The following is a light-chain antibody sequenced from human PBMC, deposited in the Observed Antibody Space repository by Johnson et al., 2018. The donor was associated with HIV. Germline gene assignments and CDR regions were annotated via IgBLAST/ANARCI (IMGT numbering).Light chain of an antibody. V-gene: IGLV1-51*02. CDR2: EDN. Sequence: QSVLTQPPSVSAAPGQRVNISCSGNGSNIENYFVSWYQQLPGAAPRLLIYEDNKRPSGIPDRFSASKSGASATLGITGLQTGDEADYYCGIWDASLSPHYVFGTGTTITVL. CDR1: GSNIENYF. J-gene: IGLJ1*01. CDR3: GIWDASLSPHYV.